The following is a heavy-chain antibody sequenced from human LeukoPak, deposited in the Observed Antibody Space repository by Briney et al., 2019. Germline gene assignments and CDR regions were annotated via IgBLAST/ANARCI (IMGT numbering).Heavy chain of an antibody. CDR1: GGSFSGYY. J-gene: IGHJ6*03. CDR2: INHSGST. D-gene: IGHD3-22*01. Sequence: SETLSLTCAVYGGSFSGYYWSWIRQPPGKGLEWIGEINHSGSTNYNPSLKSRVTISVDTSKNQFSLKLSSVTAADTAVYYCATTSGYRNYYYYYIDVWGKGTTVTVSS. V-gene: IGHV4-34*01. CDR3: ATTSGYRNYYYYYIDV.